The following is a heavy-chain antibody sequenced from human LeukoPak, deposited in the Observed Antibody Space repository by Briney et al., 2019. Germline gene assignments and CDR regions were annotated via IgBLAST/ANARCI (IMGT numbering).Heavy chain of an antibody. CDR3: ARDHCSSTSCHNDY. CDR2: IKQDGSEK. V-gene: IGHV3-7*01. Sequence: GGSLRLSCAASGFTFSSYWMSWVRQAPGKGLEWVANIKQDGSEKCYVDSVKGRFTISRDNAKNSLYLQMNSLRAEDTAVYYCARDHCSSTSCHNDYWDQGTLVTVSS. D-gene: IGHD2-2*01. CDR1: GFTFSSYW. J-gene: IGHJ4*02.